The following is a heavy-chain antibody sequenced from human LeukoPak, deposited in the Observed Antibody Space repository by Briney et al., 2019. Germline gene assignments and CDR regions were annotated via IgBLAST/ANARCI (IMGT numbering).Heavy chain of an antibody. CDR2: IYTSGST. J-gene: IGHJ1*01. V-gene: IGHV4-61*02. Sequence: SETLSLTCTVSGDSISSGSYYWSSIRQPAGKGLEWIGRIYTSGSTNYNPSLKSRVTISVDTSKNQFSLKLSSVTAADTAVYYCARGRELPAEYFQHWGQGTLVTVSS. CDR1: GDSISSGSYY. CDR3: ARGRELPAEYFQH. D-gene: IGHD1-26*01.